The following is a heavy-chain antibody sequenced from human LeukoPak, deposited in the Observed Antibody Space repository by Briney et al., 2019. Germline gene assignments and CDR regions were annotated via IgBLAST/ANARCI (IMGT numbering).Heavy chain of an antibody. CDR2: INTGSSHI. J-gene: IGHJ4*02. CDR3: AKDGARITIFGVAPGY. V-gene: IGHV3-21*01. CDR1: GFIFCNSA. D-gene: IGHD3-3*01. Sequence: GGSLTLSCAASGFIFCNSAMNWVRQAPGKGLEWVSSINTGSSHIYYADSVKGRFTISRDNAKNSVYLQMNSLRAEDTAAYYCAKDGARITIFGVAPGYWGQGTLVTVSS.